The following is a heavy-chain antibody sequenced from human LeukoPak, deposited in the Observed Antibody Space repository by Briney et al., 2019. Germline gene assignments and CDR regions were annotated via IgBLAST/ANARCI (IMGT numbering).Heavy chain of an antibody. CDR3: ARGSGIAVAGTQY. D-gene: IGHD6-19*01. J-gene: IGHJ4*02. Sequence: SETLSLTCAVYGGSFSGYYWSWIRQPPGKGLEWIGEINHSGSTNYNPSLTSRVTISVDTSKNQFSLKLSSVTAADTAVYYCARGSGIAVAGTQYWGQGTLVTVSS. CDR1: GGSFSGYY. CDR2: INHSGST. V-gene: IGHV4-34*01.